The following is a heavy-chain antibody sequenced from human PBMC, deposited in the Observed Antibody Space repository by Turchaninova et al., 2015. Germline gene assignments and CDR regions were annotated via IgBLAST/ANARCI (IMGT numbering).Heavy chain of an antibody. J-gene: IGHJ4*02. V-gene: IGHV4-34*01. Sequence: QVQLQQWGAGLLKPSETLSLTCAVYGGSFSGYYWSWIRQPPGKGLEGIGEINHSGITNYNPSLKSRVTISVDTSKNPFSLKLSSVTAADTAVYYCARSTSHWGQGTLVTVSS. CDR2: INHSGIT. CDR3: ARSTSH. CDR1: GGSFSGYY.